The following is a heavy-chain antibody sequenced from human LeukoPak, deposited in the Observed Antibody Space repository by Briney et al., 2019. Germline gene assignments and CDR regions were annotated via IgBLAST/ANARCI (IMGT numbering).Heavy chain of an antibody. D-gene: IGHD6-13*01. Sequence: SETPSLTCTVSGGSISSGSYYWGWIRQPPGKGLEWIGSIYYSGSTYYNPSLKSRVTISVDTSKNQFSLKLSSVAAADTAVYYCAGSYDSSWYSFRFDPWGQGTLVTVSS. CDR3: AGSYDSSWYSFRFDP. J-gene: IGHJ5*02. CDR2: IYYSGST. CDR1: GGSISSGSYY. V-gene: IGHV4-39*05.